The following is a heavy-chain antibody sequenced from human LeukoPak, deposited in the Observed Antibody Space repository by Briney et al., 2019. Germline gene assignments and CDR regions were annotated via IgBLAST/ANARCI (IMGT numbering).Heavy chain of an antibody. Sequence: ASVKVSCKASGYTFTNYYIHWVRQAPGQGLEWMGIINPSGGSTSYAQKFQGRITMTRDTSTSTVYMELSSLGSDDTAVYYCAREWWGYDVLTGDNWFDPWGQGTLVTVSS. CDR2: INPSGGST. CDR3: AREWWGYDVLTGDNWFDP. V-gene: IGHV1-46*01. CDR1: GYTFTNYY. J-gene: IGHJ5*02. D-gene: IGHD3-9*01.